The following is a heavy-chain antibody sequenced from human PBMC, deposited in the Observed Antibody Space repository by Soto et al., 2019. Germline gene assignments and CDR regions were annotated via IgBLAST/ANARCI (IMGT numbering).Heavy chain of an antibody. Sequence: PGESLKISCKGSGYSFTSYWIGWVRQMPWKGLEWMGIIYPGDSDTRYSPSFQGQVTISADKSISTAYLQWSSLKASDTAMYYCARPREAGKNYYGVDVWGQGTTVTVSS. J-gene: IGHJ6*02. CDR3: ARPREAGKNYYGVDV. CDR1: GYSFTSYW. CDR2: IYPGDSDT. V-gene: IGHV5-51*01. D-gene: IGHD6-19*01.